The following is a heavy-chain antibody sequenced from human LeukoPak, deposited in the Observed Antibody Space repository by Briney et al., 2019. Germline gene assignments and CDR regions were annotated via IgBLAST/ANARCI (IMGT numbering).Heavy chain of an antibody. J-gene: IGHJ4*02. CDR2: ISSSGTTI. D-gene: IGHD4-11*01. Sequence: PGGSLRLSCAASGFTFNDYYMSWIRQAPGKGLEWLSYISSSGTTIYYTDSVKGRFTISRDNAKNSLYLQMNSLRAEDTAVYYCARGIRQYAKSYFDYWGQGTLVTVSS. CDR1: GFTFNDYY. CDR3: ARGIRQYAKSYFDY. V-gene: IGHV3-11*01.